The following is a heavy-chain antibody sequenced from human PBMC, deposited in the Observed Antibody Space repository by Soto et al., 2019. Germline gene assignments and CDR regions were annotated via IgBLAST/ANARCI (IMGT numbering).Heavy chain of an antibody. J-gene: IGHJ6*03. CDR1: GYTFTSYD. V-gene: IGHV1-8*01. CDR2: MNPNSGNT. D-gene: IGHD3-3*01. Sequence: ASVKVSCKASGYTFTSYDINWVRQATGQGLEWMGWMNPNSGNTGYAQKFQGRVTMTRNTSISTAYMELSSLRSEDTAVYYCARGSKMRRAPIFGVVTNYYYCMDVWGKGTTVTVSS. CDR3: ARGSKMRRAPIFGVVTNYYYCMDV.